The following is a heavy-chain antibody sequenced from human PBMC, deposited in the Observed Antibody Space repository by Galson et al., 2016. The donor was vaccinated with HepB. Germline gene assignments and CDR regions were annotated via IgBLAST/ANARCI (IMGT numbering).Heavy chain of an antibody. CDR2: IAGHSGSI. D-gene: IGHD3-10*01. CDR1: GFSFVDYA. J-gene: IGHJ2*01. V-gene: IGHV3-9*01. CDR3: ARSRGFDTRDSDL. Sequence: SLRLSCAASGFSFVDYALHWVRQVPGKGLEWVSGIAGHSGSIGYADSVKGRFTISRDNAKNSLYLQMNSLRDDDTAVYFCARSRGFDTRDSDLWGRGTLVTVSS.